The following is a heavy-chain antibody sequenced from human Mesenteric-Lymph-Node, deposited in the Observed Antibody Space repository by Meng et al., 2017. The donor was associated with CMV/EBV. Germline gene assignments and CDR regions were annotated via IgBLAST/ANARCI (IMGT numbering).Heavy chain of an antibody. CDR1: GFTFSSYW. V-gene: IGHV3-7*01. D-gene: IGHD3-3*01. CDR2: IKQDGSEK. CDR3: ARDPVLRITIFDR. J-gene: IGHJ4*02. Sequence: GESLKISCAASGFTFSSYWMSWVRQAPGKGLEWVANIKQDGSEKYYVDSVKGRFTISRDNAKNSLYLQMNSLRAEDTAVYYCARDPVLRITIFDRGGQGTLVTVSS.